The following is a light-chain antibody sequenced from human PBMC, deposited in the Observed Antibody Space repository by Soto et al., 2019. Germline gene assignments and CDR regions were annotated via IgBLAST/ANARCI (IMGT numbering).Light chain of an antibody. Sequence: QSVLTQPPSASGSPGQSATISCTGTSSDVGGYNYVSWYQQHPGKAPKLMIYEVTQRPSGVPNRFSGSKSGNTASLTVSGLQAEDEADYYCNSYAASGNLWVFGGGTQLTVL. J-gene: IGLJ3*02. CDR2: EVT. CDR3: NSYAASGNLWV. CDR1: SSDVGGYNY. V-gene: IGLV2-8*01.